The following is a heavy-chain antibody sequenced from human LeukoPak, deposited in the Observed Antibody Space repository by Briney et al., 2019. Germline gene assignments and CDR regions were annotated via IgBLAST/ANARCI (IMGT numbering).Heavy chain of an antibody. Sequence: SETLSLTCTASGGSISSYYWSWIRQPPGKGLEWIGYIYYSGSTNYNPSLKSRVTISVDTSKNQFSLKLSSVTAADTAVYYCARARRELLDYWGQGTLVTVSS. CDR2: IYYSGST. CDR3: ARARRELLDY. J-gene: IGHJ4*02. CDR1: GGSISSYY. V-gene: IGHV4-59*01. D-gene: IGHD1-26*01.